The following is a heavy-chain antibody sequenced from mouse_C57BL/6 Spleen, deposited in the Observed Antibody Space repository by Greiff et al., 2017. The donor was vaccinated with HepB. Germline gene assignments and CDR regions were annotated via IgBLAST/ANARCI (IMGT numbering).Heavy chain of an antibody. CDR1: GYTFTSYW. V-gene: IGHV1-64*01. CDR2: IHPNSGST. Sequence: QVQLQQSGAELVKPGASVKLSCKASGYTFTSYWMHWVKQRPGQGLEWIGMIHPNSGSTNYNEKFKSKATLTVDKSSSTAYMQLSSLTSEDSAVYYCARNYGSSPFGYWGQGTLVTVSA. D-gene: IGHD1-1*01. CDR3: ARNYGSSPFGY. J-gene: IGHJ3*01.